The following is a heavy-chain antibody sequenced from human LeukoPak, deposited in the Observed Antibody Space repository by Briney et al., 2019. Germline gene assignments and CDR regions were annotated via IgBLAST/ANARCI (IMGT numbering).Heavy chain of an antibody. CDR2: IYYSGST. CDR1: GGSISSSSYY. CDR3: ARDEISGWYCSGGSCYSGFMDV. V-gene: IGHV4-39*07. J-gene: IGHJ6*02. Sequence: SETLSLTCTVSGGSISSSSYYWGWIRQPPGKGLEWIGSIYYSGSTYYNPSLKSRVTISVDTSKNQFSLKLSSVTAADTAVYYCARDEISGWYCSGGSCYSGFMDVWGQGTTVTVSS. D-gene: IGHD2-15*01.